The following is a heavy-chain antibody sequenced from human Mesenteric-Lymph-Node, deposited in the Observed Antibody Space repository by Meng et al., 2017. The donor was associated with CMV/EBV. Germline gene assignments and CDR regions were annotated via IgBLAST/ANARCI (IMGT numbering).Heavy chain of an antibody. CDR1: GFTFDDYA. D-gene: IGHD6-19*01. CDR3: AKVVAGYYYGLDV. V-gene: IGHV3-9*01. Sequence: GGSLRLSCTGSGFTFDDYAMHWVRQAPGKGLEWVSGISWNGGSIGYADSVKGRFTISRDNAKNSLYLQMNSLRAEDTALYYCAKVVAGYYYGLDVWGQGTTVTVSS. CDR2: ISWNGGSI. J-gene: IGHJ6*02.